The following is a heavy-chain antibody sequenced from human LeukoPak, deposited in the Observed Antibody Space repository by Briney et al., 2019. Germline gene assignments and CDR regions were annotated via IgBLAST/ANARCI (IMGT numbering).Heavy chain of an antibody. V-gene: IGHV3-48*03. CDR3: ARPPVNTPNYFEY. Sequence: GGSLRLSCAAPGFTFSSYEMNWVRQAPGKGLEWVSYISSSGSTIYYVDSVKGRFTISRDNSQNSLYLQMNSLRAEDTAVYYCARPPVNTPNYFEYWGQGTLVTVSS. D-gene: IGHD1/OR15-1a*01. J-gene: IGHJ4*02. CDR2: ISSSGSTI. CDR1: GFTFSSYE.